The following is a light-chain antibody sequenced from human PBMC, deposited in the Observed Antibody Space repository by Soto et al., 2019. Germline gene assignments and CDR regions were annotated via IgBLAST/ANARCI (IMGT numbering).Light chain of an antibody. CDR3: QQYVPSPEWM. V-gene: IGKV3-20*01. CDR1: QRVSSTF. Sequence: VMTQSPATLSLSPRQRATLSCRASQRVSSTFLAWYQQKPGQAPRLLIYGTSSRATGIPDRFSGSGSGTDFTLTISRLEPEDSAVYYCQQYVPSPEWMFGQGTKVDIK. CDR2: GTS. J-gene: IGKJ1*01.